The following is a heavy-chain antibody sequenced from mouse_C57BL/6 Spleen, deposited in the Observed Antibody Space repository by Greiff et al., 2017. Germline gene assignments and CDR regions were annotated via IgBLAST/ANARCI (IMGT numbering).Heavy chain of an antibody. J-gene: IGHJ1*03. V-gene: IGHV1-52*01. D-gene: IGHD2-3*01. CDR3: ARETDGYYRYFDV. CDR2: IDPSDSET. CDR1: GYTFTSYW. Sequence: QVQLKQPGAELVRPGSSVKLSCKASGYTFTSYWMHWVKQRPIQGLEWIGNIDPSDSETHYNQKFKDKATLTVDKSSSTAYIQLSSLTSEDSAVYYCARETDGYYRYFDVWGTGTTVTVSS.